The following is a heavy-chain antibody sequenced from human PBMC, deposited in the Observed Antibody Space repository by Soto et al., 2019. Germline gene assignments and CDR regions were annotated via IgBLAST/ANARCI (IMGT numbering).Heavy chain of an antibody. V-gene: IGHV3-30-3*01. CDR1: GFSFSSYA. Sequence: QVQLVESGGDVIQPGRSLRLSCAASGFSFSSYAMHWVRQAPGKGLEWISVTSYDGGNENYADAVKGRFIISRANSKNTLYLQMNRLGVVDTAVFYCARGGYYDSRAEGLCYWGQGTLVTVSS. D-gene: IGHD3-16*01. CDR3: ARGGYYDSRAEGLCY. J-gene: IGHJ4*02. CDR2: TSYDGGNE.